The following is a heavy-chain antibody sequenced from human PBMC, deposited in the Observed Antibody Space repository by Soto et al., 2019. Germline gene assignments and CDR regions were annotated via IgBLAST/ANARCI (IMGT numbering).Heavy chain of an antibody. V-gene: IGHV4-30-4*08. J-gene: IGHJ4*02. CDR3: STMGSPGTGLYFFGF. D-gene: IGHD2-8*01. CDR2: IYYSGSA. CDR1: GGSISSGGYY. Sequence: SETLSLTCTVSGGSISSGGYYWSWIRQHPGKGLEWIGYIYYSGSAYYNPSLKSRVTISVDTSKNQFSLNLSFVTAADTAVYYCSTMGSPGTGLYFFGFRGRGTLVPAPS.